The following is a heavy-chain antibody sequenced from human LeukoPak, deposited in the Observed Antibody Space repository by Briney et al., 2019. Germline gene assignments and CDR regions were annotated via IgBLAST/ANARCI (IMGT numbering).Heavy chain of an antibody. Sequence: GGSLRLSCAASGFTFSHYVRSWVRQAPGKGLEWVSGISVSGGSTYYADSVKGRFTISRDNSKNTLYLQMDSLRAEDTAIYYCANSYDDSLCIFDYWGQGTLVTVSS. V-gene: IGHV3-23*01. D-gene: IGHD5-12*01. J-gene: IGHJ4*02. CDR2: ISVSGGST. CDR1: GFTFSHYV. CDR3: ANSYDDSLCIFDY.